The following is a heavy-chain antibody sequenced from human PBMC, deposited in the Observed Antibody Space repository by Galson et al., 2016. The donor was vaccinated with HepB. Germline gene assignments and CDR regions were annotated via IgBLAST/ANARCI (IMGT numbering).Heavy chain of an antibody. V-gene: IGHV5-51*01. J-gene: IGHJ3*01. CDR1: GYIFTTHY. D-gene: IGHD3-10*01. CDR2: IFPAGSHT. CDR3: ARHLGVLDAFDV. Sequence: QSGAEVKKPGESLKISCSTSGYIFTTHYIAWVRQMPGKGLEWMGAIFPAGSHTTYSPSLQGQITISADTSITTAYLQWSSLRASDTAIYYCARHLGVLDAFDVWGQGTVVTVSS.